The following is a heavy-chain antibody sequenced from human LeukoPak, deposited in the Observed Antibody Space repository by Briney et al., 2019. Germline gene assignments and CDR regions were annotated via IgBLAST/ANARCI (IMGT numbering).Heavy chain of an antibody. CDR2: IKQDGSEK. J-gene: IGHJ4*02. V-gene: IGHV3-7*01. D-gene: IGHD3-3*01. Sequence: GGSLRLSCAASGFTFSSYWMSWVRQAPGKGLEWVANIKQDGSEKYYVDSVKGRFTISRDNAKNSLYLQMNSLRAEDTAVYYCARDLPYDFWSGYYLDYWGQGTLVTVSS. CDR1: GFTFSSYW. CDR3: ARDLPYDFWSGYYLDY.